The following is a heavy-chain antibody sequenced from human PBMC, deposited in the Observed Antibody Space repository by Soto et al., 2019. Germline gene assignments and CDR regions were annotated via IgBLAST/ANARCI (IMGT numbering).Heavy chain of an antibody. CDR3: AREQKASGGGLWAFGCFDV. Sequence: GGSLRLSCAASGFSFSISPMHWVRQAPGKGPEWVAVISDSGGRTFYADSVKGRFIISRDNSKSTLYLQVDSLRPEDAAVYYCAREQKASGGGLWAFGCFDVWGQGTLVTVSS. J-gene: IGHJ5*02. CDR1: GFSFSISP. CDR2: ISDSGGRT. D-gene: IGHD2-8*02. V-gene: IGHV3-30-3*01.